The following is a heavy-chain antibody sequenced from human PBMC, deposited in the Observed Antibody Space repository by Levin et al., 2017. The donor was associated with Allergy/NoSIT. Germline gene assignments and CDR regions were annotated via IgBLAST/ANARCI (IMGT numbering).Heavy chain of an antibody. CDR3: ARDNIGLPDAFDI. Sequence: PGGSLRLSCAASGFTFDDYAMHWVRQAPGKGLEWFSVISCNSGSIGYADSVKGRFTISRDNAKNSLYLQMNSLRTEDTALYYCARDNIGLPDAFDIWGQGTMVIVSS. D-gene: IGHD3-10*01. V-gene: IGHV3-9*01. CDR2: ISCNSGSI. CDR1: GFTFDDYA. J-gene: IGHJ3*02.